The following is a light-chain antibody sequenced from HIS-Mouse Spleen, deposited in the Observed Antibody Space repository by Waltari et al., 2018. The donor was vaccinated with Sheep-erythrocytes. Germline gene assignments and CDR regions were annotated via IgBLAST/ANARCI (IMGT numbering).Light chain of an antibody. J-gene: IGLJ3*02. Sequence: SYVLTQPPSVSVAPGQTARLTCGGNNIGSKSVPWYQQKPGQAPVLVVHDGSDRTSGSPGRFSGSNSGNTATLTISRVEAGDEADYYCQVWDSSSDHPVFGGGTKLTVL. V-gene: IGLV3-21*02. CDR2: DGS. CDR1: NIGSKS. CDR3: QVWDSSSDHPV.